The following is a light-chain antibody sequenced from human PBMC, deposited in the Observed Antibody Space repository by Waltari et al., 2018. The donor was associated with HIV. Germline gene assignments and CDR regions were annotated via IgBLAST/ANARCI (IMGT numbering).Light chain of an antibody. Sequence: QSALTQPPSASGSPGQSVTISCTGTSSDVGGYNYVSWYQQHPGKAPKLMIYEVSKRPSGVPDRFFGSKSGNTASLTVSGLQAEDEADYYCNSYAGSNNFVVFGGGTKLTVL. J-gene: IGLJ2*01. V-gene: IGLV2-8*01. CDR1: SSDVGGYNY. CDR3: NSYAGSNNFVV. CDR2: EVS.